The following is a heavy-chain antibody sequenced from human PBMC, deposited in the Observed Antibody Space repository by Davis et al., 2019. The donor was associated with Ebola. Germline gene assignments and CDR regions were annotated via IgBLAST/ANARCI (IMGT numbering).Heavy chain of an antibody. CDR3: AKAHPYCSSTSCYLDYYYGMDV. CDR1: GFTFSSYS. J-gene: IGHJ6*02. D-gene: IGHD2-2*01. CDR2: ISSSSYI. Sequence: GESLKISCAASGFTFSSYSMNWVRQAPGKGLEWVSSISSSSYIYYADSVKGRFTISRDNSKNTLYLQMNSLRAEDTAVYYCAKAHPYCSSTSCYLDYYYGMDVWGQGTTVTVSS. V-gene: IGHV3-21*01.